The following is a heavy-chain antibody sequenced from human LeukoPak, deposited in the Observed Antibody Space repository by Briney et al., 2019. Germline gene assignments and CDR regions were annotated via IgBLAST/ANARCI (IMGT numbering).Heavy chain of an antibody. D-gene: IGHD6-19*01. CDR3: ASTLIGIAVAGTVY. J-gene: IGHJ4*02. CDR2: IYHSGST. CDR1: GGSISSSDW. V-gene: IGHV4-4*02. Sequence: PSGTLSLTCAVPGGSISSSDWWSWVRQPPGKGLEWIGEIYHSGSTNYNPSLKSRVTISVDKSKNQFSLKLSSVTAADTAVYYCASTLIGIAVAGTVYWGRGTLVTVSS.